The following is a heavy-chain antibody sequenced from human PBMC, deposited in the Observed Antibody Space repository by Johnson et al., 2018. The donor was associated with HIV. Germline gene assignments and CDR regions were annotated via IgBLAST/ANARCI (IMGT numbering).Heavy chain of an antibody. CDR3: AREWSSSRWTYGCDI. CDR1: GFTVSSNY. D-gene: IGHD6-13*01. V-gene: IGHV3-66*01. Sequence: VQLVESGGGLVQPGGSLRLSCAASGFTVSSNYMSWVRQAPGKGLEWVSVIYSGGSTYYADSVKGRFTISRDNSKNTLYLQMNNLRAEDTAGYYCAREWSSSRWTYGCDIWGQGTMVTVSS. CDR2: IYSGGST. J-gene: IGHJ3*02.